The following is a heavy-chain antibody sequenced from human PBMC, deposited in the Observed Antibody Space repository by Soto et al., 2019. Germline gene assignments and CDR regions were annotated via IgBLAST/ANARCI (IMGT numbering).Heavy chain of an antibody. D-gene: IGHD1-20*01. CDR3: AKDVYKQPPSGWFDP. CDR2: ISGSGAYI. J-gene: IGHJ5*02. V-gene: IGHV3-23*01. Sequence: GGSLRLSCAASGFPFSDHAMSWVRQAPGKGLEWVSGISGSGAYIYYADSVKGRSTISRDNSKNMLYLQMNSLRAEDTAVYYCAKDVYKQPPSGWFDPWGQGTPVTVSS. CDR1: GFPFSDHA.